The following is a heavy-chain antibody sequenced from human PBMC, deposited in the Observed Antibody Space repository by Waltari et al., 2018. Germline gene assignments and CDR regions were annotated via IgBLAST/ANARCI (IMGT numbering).Heavy chain of an antibody. CDR2: IRTKAKSYAT. CDR3: ATSKVAGTDFDY. D-gene: IGHD6-19*01. Sequence: EVQLVESGGGLVQPGGSLRLSCVASGFLFSGSDIHWVRQAAGKGLEWVGRIRTKAKSYATGYGASVNGRFTISRDDSKSTAYLELNSLSTEDTATYYCATSKVAGTDFDYWGQGTRVTVSS. J-gene: IGHJ4*02. CDR1: GFLFSGSD. V-gene: IGHV3-73*01.